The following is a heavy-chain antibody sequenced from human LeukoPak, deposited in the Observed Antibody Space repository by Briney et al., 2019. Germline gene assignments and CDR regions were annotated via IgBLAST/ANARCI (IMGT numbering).Heavy chain of an antibody. CDR2: TYYRSKWYN. Sequence: SQTLSLTCPISGDNVSGNSTAYNWIRQSPSRGLEWLGRTYYRSKWYNDYAVSVKSRITVNPDTSKNQLSLQLNTVTPEDTAVYYCARGGQGDGYSADEAFDLWGQGTMVTVSS. CDR1: GDNVSGNSTA. D-gene: IGHD5-24*01. J-gene: IGHJ3*01. V-gene: IGHV6-1*01. CDR3: ARGGQGDGYSADEAFDL.